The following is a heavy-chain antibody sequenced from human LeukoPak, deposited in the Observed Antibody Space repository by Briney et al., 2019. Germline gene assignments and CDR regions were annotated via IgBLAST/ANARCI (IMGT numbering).Heavy chain of an antibody. Sequence: PGGSLRLSCAVSGFTFGSYSMNWVRQAPGKGQEWVSFISSSGSYIYYADSVKGRFTISRDNAKNSLYLQMNSLRAEDTAVYYCASQTPRRFPIAVADYFDYWGQGTLVTVSS. CDR1: GFTFGSYS. CDR3: ASQTPRRFPIAVADYFDY. D-gene: IGHD6-19*01. V-gene: IGHV3-21*01. J-gene: IGHJ4*02. CDR2: ISSSGSYI.